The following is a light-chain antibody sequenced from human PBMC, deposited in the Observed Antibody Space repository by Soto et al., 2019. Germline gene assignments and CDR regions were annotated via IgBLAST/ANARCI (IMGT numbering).Light chain of an antibody. CDR1: QSTSSY. CDR2: QAS. CDR3: QQYSSHST. Sequence: DIQMTQSPSTLSASVGDRVTITCRASQSTSSYLAWYQQKPGTAPNLLIYQASSLENGVPSRFSGSGSGTEFRLTSSSLQPDDFASYYCQQYSSHSTFGQGTKVDI. J-gene: IGKJ1*01. V-gene: IGKV1-5*03.